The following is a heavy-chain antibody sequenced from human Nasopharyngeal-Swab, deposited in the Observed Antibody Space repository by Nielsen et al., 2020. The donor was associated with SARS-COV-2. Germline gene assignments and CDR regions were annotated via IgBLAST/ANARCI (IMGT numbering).Heavy chain of an antibody. CDR1: GITFSSYA. J-gene: IGHJ5*02. CDR2: IEPDGSGK. V-gene: IGHV3-7*04. Sequence: GESLKISCAASGITFSSYAMRWVRQAPGKGLECVANIEPDGSGKQYVDSVKGQFTISRDNAKNSLFLQMNSLRVEDTAVYYCARDYASGAYASSPWGQGTLVTVSS. D-gene: IGHD3-10*01. CDR3: ARDYASGAYASSP.